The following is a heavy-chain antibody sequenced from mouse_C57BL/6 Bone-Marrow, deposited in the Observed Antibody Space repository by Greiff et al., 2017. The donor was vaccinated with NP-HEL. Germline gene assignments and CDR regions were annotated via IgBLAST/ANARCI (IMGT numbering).Heavy chain of an antibody. CDR3: ASSHYYGSSYFDD. Sequence: QVQLQQSGAELVKPGASVKISCKASGYAFSSYWMNWVKQRPGKGLEWIGQIYPGDGDTNYNGKFKGKATLTADKSSSTAYMQLSSLTSEDSAVYFCASSHYYGSSYFDDWGQGTTLTVSS. D-gene: IGHD1-1*01. J-gene: IGHJ2*01. V-gene: IGHV1-80*01. CDR2: IYPGDGDT. CDR1: GYAFSSYW.